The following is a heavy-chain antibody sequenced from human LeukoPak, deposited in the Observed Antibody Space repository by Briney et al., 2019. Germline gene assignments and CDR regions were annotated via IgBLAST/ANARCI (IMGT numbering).Heavy chain of an antibody. Sequence: PPETLSLTCTVSGGSINSYYWSWIRQPPGKGLEWIGYVSDTGSTNYNPSLKSRVTISVDTSKNQFYLKLTSVTAADTAVYYCARTTTTFDDWGHGTLVTVSS. J-gene: IGHJ4*01. V-gene: IGHV4-59*01. D-gene: IGHD4-11*01. CDR1: GGSINSYY. CDR2: VSDTGST. CDR3: ARTTTTFDD.